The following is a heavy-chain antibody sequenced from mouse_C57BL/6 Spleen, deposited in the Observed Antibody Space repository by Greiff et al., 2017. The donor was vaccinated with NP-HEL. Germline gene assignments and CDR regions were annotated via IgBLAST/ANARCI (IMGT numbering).Heavy chain of an antibody. V-gene: IGHV1-52*01. J-gene: IGHJ2*01. CDR2: IDPSDSET. D-gene: IGHD1-1*01. CDR1: GYTFTSYW. CDR3: ARGRILRSPFDY. Sequence: QVQLQQPGAELVRPGSSVKLSCKASGYTFTSYWMHWVKQRPIQGLDWIGNIDPSDSETHYNQKFKDKATLTVDKSSSTAYMQLSSLTSEDSAVYYCARGRILRSPFDYWGQGTTLTVSS.